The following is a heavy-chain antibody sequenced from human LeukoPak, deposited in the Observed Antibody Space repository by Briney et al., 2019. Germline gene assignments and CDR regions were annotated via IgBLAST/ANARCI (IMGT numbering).Heavy chain of an antibody. CDR1: GFTFSSYS. CDR3: AKVQYYDILTGYSPFDY. CDR2: ISSSSSYI. Sequence: GGSLRLSCAASGFTFSSYSMNWVRQAPGKGLEWVSSISSSSSYIYYADSGKGRFTISRDNAKNTLYLQMNSLRAEDTAVYYCAKVQYYDILTGYSPFDYWGQGTLVTVSS. D-gene: IGHD3-9*01. V-gene: IGHV3-21*01. J-gene: IGHJ4*02.